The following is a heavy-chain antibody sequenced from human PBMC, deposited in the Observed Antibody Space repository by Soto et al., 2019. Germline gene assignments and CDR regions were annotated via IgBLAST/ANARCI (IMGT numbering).Heavy chain of an antibody. Sequence: QVQLVESGGGVVQPGRSLSLSCAASGFTFSSYGMHWVRQAPGKGLVWVAVIWYDGSNKYYADSVKGRFTISSDNSKNSLYLQRNRLRAEATAVYYCARASNTVNRYFQHWGQGTLVTVSS. V-gene: IGHV3-33*01. CDR1: GFTFSSYG. D-gene: IGHD4-17*01. J-gene: IGHJ1*01. CDR2: IWYDGSNK. CDR3: ARASNTVNRYFQH.